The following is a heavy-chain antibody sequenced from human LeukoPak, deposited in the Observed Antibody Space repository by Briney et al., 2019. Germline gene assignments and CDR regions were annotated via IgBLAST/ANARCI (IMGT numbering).Heavy chain of an antibody. V-gene: IGHV3-7*03. CDR1: GITFSRFW. D-gene: IGHD3-16*01. J-gene: IGHJ4*02. Sequence: GGSLRLSCAASGITFSRFWMSWVRQAPGKGLQWVANINEDGSEKHYVDSVKGRFTISRDNAENSLYLQMNSLRAEDTAVYYCASGGHLDWWGQGALVTVSS. CDR3: ASGGHLDW. CDR2: INEDGSEK.